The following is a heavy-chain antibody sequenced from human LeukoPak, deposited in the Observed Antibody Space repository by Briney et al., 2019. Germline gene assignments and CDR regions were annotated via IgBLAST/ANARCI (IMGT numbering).Heavy chain of an antibody. J-gene: IGHJ5*02. V-gene: IGHV4-38-2*01. Sequence: SETLSLTCAVSGYSISSGYYWGWIRQPPGKGLEWIGSINHSGSTYYNPSLKSRVTISVDTSKNQFSLKLSSVTAAGTAVYYCARGYYDILTGYYDRHDWFDPWGQGTLVTVSS. CDR2: INHSGST. CDR1: GYSISSGYY. CDR3: ARGYYDILTGYYDRHDWFDP. D-gene: IGHD3-9*01.